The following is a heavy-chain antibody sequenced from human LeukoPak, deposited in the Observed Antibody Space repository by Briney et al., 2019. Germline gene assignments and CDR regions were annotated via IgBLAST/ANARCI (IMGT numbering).Heavy chain of an antibody. J-gene: IGHJ3*02. Sequence: GGSLRLSCAASGFTFSDYYMNWISQAPGKGLEWVSYISSSGSSIYYADSVKGRFTSSRDNAKNSLYLQMNSLRAEDTAVYYCARVCSNTSCWGAFDIWGQGTMVTVSS. V-gene: IGHV3-11*04. D-gene: IGHD2-2*01. CDR2: ISSSGSSI. CDR3: ARVCSNTSCWGAFDI. CDR1: GFTFSDYY.